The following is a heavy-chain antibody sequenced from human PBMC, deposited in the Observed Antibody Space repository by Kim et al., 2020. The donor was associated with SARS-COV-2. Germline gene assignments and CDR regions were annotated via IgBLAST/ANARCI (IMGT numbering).Heavy chain of an antibody. CDR3: ARDYYGSGSYINFPFVP. J-gene: IGHJ5*02. CDR1: GYTFIGYY. V-gene: IGHV1-2*06. CDR2: INPNSGGT. Sequence: ASVKVSCKASGYTFIGYYMHWVRQAPGQGLEWMGRINPNSGGTNYAQKFQGRVTMTRDTSISTAYMELSRLRSDDTAVYYCARDYYGSGSYINFPFVPWGQGTLVTVSS. D-gene: IGHD3-10*01.